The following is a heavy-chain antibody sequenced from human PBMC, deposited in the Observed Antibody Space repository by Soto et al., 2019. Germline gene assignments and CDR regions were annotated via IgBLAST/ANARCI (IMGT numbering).Heavy chain of an antibody. J-gene: IGHJ4*02. V-gene: IGHV1-2*02. Sequence: GXSVKVSCKASVYSFTKYHMHWVRQAPGQGLEWMGWINPGSGVTNQAQKFQGRVTMTRDTSITTTYMELNSLTSDDTAVYYCARVAGHKNARFDNWGQGALVTVSS. D-gene: IGHD1-1*01. CDR1: VYSFTKYH. CDR2: INPGSGVT. CDR3: ARVAGHKNARFDN.